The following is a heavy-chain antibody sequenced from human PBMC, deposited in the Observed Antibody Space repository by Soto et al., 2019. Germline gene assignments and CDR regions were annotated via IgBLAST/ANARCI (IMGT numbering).Heavy chain of an antibody. J-gene: IGHJ4*02. V-gene: IGHV5-51*01. Sequence: GESLKISCEASGYSFTHYWVAWVRQMPGKGLEWMGIIFPDDSDTRYSPSFQGQVTISADKSINTAFLQWNSLKASDTAMYYCARLLRLVDYWGQGTLVTVSS. D-gene: IGHD3-16*01. CDR3: ARLLRLVDY. CDR1: GYSFTHYW. CDR2: IFPDDSDT.